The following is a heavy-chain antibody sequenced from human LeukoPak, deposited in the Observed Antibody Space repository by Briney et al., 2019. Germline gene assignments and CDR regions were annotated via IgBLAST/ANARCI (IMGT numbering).Heavy chain of an antibody. CDR2: INHSGST. Sequence: SETLSLTCAVYGGPFSGYYWSWIRQPPGKGLEWIGEINHSGSTNYNPFLKSRVTISVDTSKNQFSLKLSSVTAADTAVYYCARAYDSSGYETYYFDYWGQGTLVTVSS. D-gene: IGHD3-22*01. CDR1: GGPFSGYY. J-gene: IGHJ4*02. V-gene: IGHV4-34*01. CDR3: ARAYDSSGYETYYFDY.